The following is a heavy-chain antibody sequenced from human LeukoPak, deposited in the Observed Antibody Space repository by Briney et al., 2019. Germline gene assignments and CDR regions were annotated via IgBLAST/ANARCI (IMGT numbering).Heavy chain of an antibody. Sequence: ASVKVSCKVSGYTLTELSMHWVRQAPGKGLEWMGGFDPEDGETIYAQKFQGRVTMTEDTSTDTAYMVLSSLRSEDTAVYYCARSLHGITGTRGAFDIWGQGTMVTVSS. CDR2: FDPEDGET. V-gene: IGHV1-24*01. CDR1: GYTLTELS. J-gene: IGHJ3*02. CDR3: ARSLHGITGTRGAFDI. D-gene: IGHD1-20*01.